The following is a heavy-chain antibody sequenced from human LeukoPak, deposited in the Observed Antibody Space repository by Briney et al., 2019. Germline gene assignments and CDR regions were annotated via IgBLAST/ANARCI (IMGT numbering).Heavy chain of an antibody. CDR1: GFTFYDYA. J-gene: IGHJ4*02. Sequence: GGSLRLSCAASGFTFYDYAMRWVRHAPGKGLEWVSGISWDSGTIGYADSVKGRFTISRDNAKNSLYLQMNSVRADDTALYHCVRTQQVYSYGGSGFGCWGLGTQVTVSS. CDR3: VRTQQVYSYGGSGFGC. V-gene: IGHV3-9*01. CDR2: ISWDSGTI. D-gene: IGHD5-18*01.